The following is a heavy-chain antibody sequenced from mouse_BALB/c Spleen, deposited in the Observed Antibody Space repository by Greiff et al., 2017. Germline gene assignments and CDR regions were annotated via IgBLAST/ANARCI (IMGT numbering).Heavy chain of an antibody. J-gene: IGHJ2*01. V-gene: IGHV1-4*02. Sequence: QVQLQQSAAELARPGASVKMSCKASGYTFTSYTMHWVKQRPGQGLEWIGYINPSSGYTEYNQKFKDKATLTADKSSSTAYMQLSSLTSEDSAVYYCARMRMHGNFDYWGQGTTLTVSS. CDR1: GYTFTSYT. CDR2: INPSSGYT. CDR3: ARMRMHGNFDY. D-gene: IGHD2-1*01.